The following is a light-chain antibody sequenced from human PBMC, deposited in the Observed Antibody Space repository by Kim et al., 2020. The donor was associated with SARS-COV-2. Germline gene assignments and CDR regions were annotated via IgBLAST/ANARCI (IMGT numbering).Light chain of an antibody. Sequence: ASVGDRVRITCRASQSITNYLQWYQQKPGTAPKVLIYAASSLQSGVPSRFSGSGSGTGFTLTISSLQPEDFATYYCQQSHTSPWTFGQGTKVDIK. J-gene: IGKJ1*01. CDR1: QSITNY. V-gene: IGKV1-39*01. CDR2: AAS. CDR3: QQSHTSPWT.